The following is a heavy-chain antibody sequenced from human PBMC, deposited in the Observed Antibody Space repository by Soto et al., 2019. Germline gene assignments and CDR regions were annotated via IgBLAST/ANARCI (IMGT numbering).Heavy chain of an antibody. CDR2: ISSRRGTI. CDR1: GFSFSDYY. D-gene: IGHD5-18*01. V-gene: IGHV3-11*01. J-gene: IGHJ4*01. Sequence: QVQLVESGGGLVKPGGSLRLSCAASGFSFSDYYMTWIRQAPGQGLEWVSYISSRRGTIFYADSVKGRFTLSRDNSKNSMYLQMNSLRAEDTAVYYCAREVDRALVGSPHYFDYWGQGTLVTVSS. CDR3: AREVDRALVGSPHYFDY.